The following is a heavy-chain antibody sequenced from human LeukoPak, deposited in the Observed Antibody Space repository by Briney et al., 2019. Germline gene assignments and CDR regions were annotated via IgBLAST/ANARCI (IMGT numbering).Heavy chain of an antibody. J-gene: IGHJ5*02. Sequence: ASVTVSCKASGYTFSSYTMNWVRQAPGQGLEWLGWINTNTGNPTYAQGFTGRFVFSLDTSVSTAYLQISSLKAEDTAVYYCARGYDYGSAQALGFDPWGQGTPVTVSS. V-gene: IGHV7-4-1*02. CDR1: GYTFSSYT. CDR3: ARGYDYGSAQALGFDP. CDR2: INTNTGNP. D-gene: IGHD3-10*01.